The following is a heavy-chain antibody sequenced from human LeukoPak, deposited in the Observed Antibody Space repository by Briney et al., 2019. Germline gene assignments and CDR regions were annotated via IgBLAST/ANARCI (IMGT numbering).Heavy chain of an antibody. J-gene: IGHJ4*02. D-gene: IGHD3-22*01. CDR1: GGSISSGTYY. CDR2: IYSSGGT. Sequence: SQTLSLTCTVSGGSISSGTYYWSWIRQPPGKGLEWIGYIYSSGGTNYNPSLKSRVTISVDTSNNQFSLKLTSVTAADTAVYYCARMTFDYYDSSGYPYYFDYWGQGTLVTVSS. CDR3: ARMTFDYYDSSGYPYYFDY. V-gene: IGHV4-61*09.